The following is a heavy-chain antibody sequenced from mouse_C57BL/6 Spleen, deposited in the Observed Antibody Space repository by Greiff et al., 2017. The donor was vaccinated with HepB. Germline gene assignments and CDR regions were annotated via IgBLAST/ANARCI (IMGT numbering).Heavy chain of an antibody. V-gene: IGHV5-17*01. Sequence: EVKLMESGGGLVKPGGSLKLSCAASGFTFSDYGMHWVRQAPEKGLEWVAYISSGSSTIYYADTVKGRFTISRDNAKNTLFLQMTSLRSEDTAMYYCARAYGNYTNWYVDVWGTGTTVTVSS. CDR2: ISSGSSTI. D-gene: IGHD2-1*01. CDR3: ARAYGNYTNWYVDV. J-gene: IGHJ1*03. CDR1: GFTFSDYG.